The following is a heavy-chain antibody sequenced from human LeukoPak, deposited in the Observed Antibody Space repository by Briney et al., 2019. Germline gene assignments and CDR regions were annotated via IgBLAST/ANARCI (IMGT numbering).Heavy chain of an antibody. V-gene: IGHV3-30*18. CDR3: AKVGDEDGYFDY. D-gene: IGHD2-21*01. Sequence: GGSLRLSCAASGFTFSSYGMHWVRQAPGKGLEWVAVISYDGSNKYYADSVKGRFTISRDNSKNTLYLQMNSLRAEDMALYYCAKVGDEDGYFDYWGQGTLVTVSS. CDR2: ISYDGSNK. CDR1: GFTFSSYG. J-gene: IGHJ4*02.